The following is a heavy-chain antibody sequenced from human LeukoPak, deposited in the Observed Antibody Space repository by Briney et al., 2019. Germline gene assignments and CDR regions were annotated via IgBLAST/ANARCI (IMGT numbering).Heavy chain of an antibody. CDR3: AHSGGYMYFDY. Sequence: PSETLSLTCTVSGGSISSYYWSWIRQPPGKGLEWIGYIYYSGSGSTNYNPSLKSRVTISVDTSKNQFSLKLSSVTAADTALYYCAHSGGYMYFDYWGQGTLVTVSS. V-gene: IGHV4-59*08. CDR1: GGSISSYY. J-gene: IGHJ4*02. CDR2: IYYSGSGST. D-gene: IGHD3-22*01.